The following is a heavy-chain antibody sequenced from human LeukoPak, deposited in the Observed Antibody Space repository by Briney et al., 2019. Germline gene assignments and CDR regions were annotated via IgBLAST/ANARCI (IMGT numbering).Heavy chain of an antibody. D-gene: IGHD3-10*01. Sequence: PSETLSLTCAVSGGSISSYYWSWIRQPAGKGLEWIGRIYTSGSTNYNPSLKSRVTMSVDTSKNQFSLKLSSVTAADTAVYYCARLMVRGRNDYYYYGMDVWGQGTTVTVSS. CDR2: IYTSGST. J-gene: IGHJ6*02. CDR1: GGSISSYY. V-gene: IGHV4-4*07. CDR3: ARLMVRGRNDYYYYGMDV.